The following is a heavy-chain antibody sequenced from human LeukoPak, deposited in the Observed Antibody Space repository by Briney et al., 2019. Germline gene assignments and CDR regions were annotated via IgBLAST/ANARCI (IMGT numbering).Heavy chain of an antibody. J-gene: IGHJ4*02. V-gene: IGHV2-5*02. CDR3: AHRGVAYYYGSGSSVLFDY. D-gene: IGHD3-10*01. CDR1: GFSLSTSGVG. CDR2: IYWDDDK. Sequence: SGPTLVNPTPPLTLTCTFSGFSLSTSGVGVGWIRQPPGKALEWLALIYWDDDKRYSPSLKSMLTITKDTSKNQVVLTMTNMDPVDTATYYCAHRGVAYYYGSGSSVLFDYWGQGTLVTVSS.